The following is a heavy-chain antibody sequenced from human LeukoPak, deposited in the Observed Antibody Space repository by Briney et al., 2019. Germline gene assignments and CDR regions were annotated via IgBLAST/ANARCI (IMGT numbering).Heavy chain of an antibody. Sequence: GGSLRLSCAASGFTFSSHAMSWVRQAPGKGLEWVSSISSSGGSTYYADSVKGRFTISRDNSKNTLYSQMNSLRAEDTAVYYCAKALIGTVGYFQNWGHGALVTVSS. J-gene: IGHJ1*01. CDR1: GFTFSSHA. CDR3: AKALIGTVGYFQN. CDR2: ISSSGGST. V-gene: IGHV3-23*01. D-gene: IGHD1-1*01.